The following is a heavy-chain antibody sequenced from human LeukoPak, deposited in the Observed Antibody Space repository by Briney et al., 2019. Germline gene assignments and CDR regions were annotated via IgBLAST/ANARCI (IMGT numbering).Heavy chain of an antibody. CDR1: GFTFDDYA. Sequence: PGGSLRLSCAASGFTFDDYAMHWVRHAPGKGLEWVSGISWNSGSIGYADSVKGRFTISRDNAKNSLYLQMNSLRAEDTALYYCASREYYYGSGSYSQTPLFDYWGQGTLVTVSS. V-gene: IGHV3-9*01. CDR3: ASREYYYGSGSYSQTPLFDY. J-gene: IGHJ4*02. CDR2: ISWNSGSI. D-gene: IGHD3-10*01.